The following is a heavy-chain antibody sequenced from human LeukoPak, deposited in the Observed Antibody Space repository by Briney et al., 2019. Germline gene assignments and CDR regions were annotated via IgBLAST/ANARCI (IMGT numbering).Heavy chain of an antibody. V-gene: IGHV1-18*01. D-gene: IGHD2-8*01. CDR2: SSAYNGNT. Sequence: ASVKVSCKASGYTFTSYGISWMRLAPRQGLEWMGWSSAYNGNTNYAQKLQGRVTMTPDTSTSTAYMELRSLRSDDTAVYYCARCGTNGVWEPLEFDYWGQGTLVTVSS. J-gene: IGHJ4*02. CDR1: GYTFTSYG. CDR3: ARCGTNGVWEPLEFDY.